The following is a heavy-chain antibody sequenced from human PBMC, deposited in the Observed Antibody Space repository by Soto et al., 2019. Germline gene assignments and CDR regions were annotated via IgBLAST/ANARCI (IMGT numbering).Heavy chain of an antibody. CDR3: ARVAELELPHLYYYYYGMDV. CDR2: ISSSSSYI. J-gene: IGHJ6*02. V-gene: IGHV3-21*01. D-gene: IGHD1-7*01. CDR1: GFTFSSYS. Sequence: PGGSLRLSCTASGFTFSSYSMNWVRQAPGKGLEWVSSISSSSSYIYYADSVKGRFTISRDNAKNSLYLQMNSLRAEDTAVYYCARVAELELPHLYYYYYGMDVWGQGTTVTVSS.